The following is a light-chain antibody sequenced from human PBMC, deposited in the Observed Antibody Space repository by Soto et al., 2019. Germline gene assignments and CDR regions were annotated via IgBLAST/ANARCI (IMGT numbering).Light chain of an antibody. V-gene: IGLV7-43*01. CDR1: TGIVTSGYF. J-gene: IGLJ3*02. CDR2: ATD. CDR3: LLFYGGAWV. Sequence: QTVVTQEPSLTVSPGGTVTLTCASSTGIVTSGYFPNWFQQKPGQAPRALIYATDNKHSWTPARFSGSLLGGRAALTLSGVQPEDEAEYYCLLFYGGAWVFGGGTKVTVL.